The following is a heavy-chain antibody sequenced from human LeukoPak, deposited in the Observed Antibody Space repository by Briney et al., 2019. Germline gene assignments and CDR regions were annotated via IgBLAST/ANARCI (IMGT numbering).Heavy chain of an antibody. CDR1: GGTFSSYA. D-gene: IGHD3-10*01. Sequence: ASVKVSCKASGGTFSSYAISWVRQAPGQGLEWMGWMNPNSGNTGYAQKFQGRVTMTRNTSISTAYMELSSLRSEDTAVYYCARGSMYHYGSGSLKYWGQGTLVTVSS. V-gene: IGHV1-8*02. CDR2: MNPNSGNT. CDR3: ARGSMYHYGSGSLKY. J-gene: IGHJ4*02.